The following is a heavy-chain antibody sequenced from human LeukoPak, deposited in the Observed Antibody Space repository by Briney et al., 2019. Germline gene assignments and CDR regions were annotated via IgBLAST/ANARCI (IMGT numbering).Heavy chain of an antibody. J-gene: IGHJ4*02. CDR3: ARHPGGTPAHGFKN. D-gene: IGHD2-15*01. V-gene: IGHV4-59*08. CDR2: IHDSGST. CDR1: GGSISSYY. Sequence: SETLSLTCTVSGGSISSYYWSWIRQPPGKGLEWIGYIHDSGSTNYNPSLKSRVTISIDTSKNQLSLKLSSVTAADMAVYYCARHPGGTPAHGFKNGGRETLVTFSS.